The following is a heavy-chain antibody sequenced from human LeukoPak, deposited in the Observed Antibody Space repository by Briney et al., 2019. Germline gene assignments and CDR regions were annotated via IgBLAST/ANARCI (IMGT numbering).Heavy chain of an antibody. V-gene: IGHV1-8*03. J-gene: IGHJ3*02. D-gene: IGHD2-2*01. CDR2: MNPNSGNT. CDR1: GGTFSSYA. CDR3: ARGGSPVVPAAIRAFDI. Sequence: ASVKVSCKASGGTFSSYAISWVRQAPGQGLEWMGWMNPNSGNTGYAQKFQGRVTITRNTSISTAYMELSSLRSEDTAVYYCARGGSPVVPAAIRAFDIWGQGTMVTVSS.